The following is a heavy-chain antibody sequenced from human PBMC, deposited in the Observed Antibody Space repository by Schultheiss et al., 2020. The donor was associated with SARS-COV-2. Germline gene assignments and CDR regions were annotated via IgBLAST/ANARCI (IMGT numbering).Heavy chain of an antibody. CDR3: ARIVVPTAMDFYYYGMDV. Sequence: GGSLRLSCAASGFSFRNYPMHWVRQAPGKGLQWVALISHDGGTKNYGDSVKGRFTISRDNYKNTLYLQMNSLRAEDTAVYYCARIVVPTAMDFYYYGMDVWGQGTTVTVSS. V-gene: IGHV3-30-3*01. J-gene: IGHJ6*02. CDR2: ISHDGGTK. D-gene: IGHD2-2*01. CDR1: GFSFRNYP.